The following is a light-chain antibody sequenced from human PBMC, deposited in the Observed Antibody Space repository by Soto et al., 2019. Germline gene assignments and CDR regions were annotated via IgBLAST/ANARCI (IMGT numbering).Light chain of an antibody. CDR2: DAT. CDR1: QDISKY. J-gene: IGKJ2*01. Sequence: DIQLTQSPSSLSAAVGDRVTITCQASQDISKYLNWYQQKAGKAPKLLIYDATHLETGVPSGFSGSRGRTDFTFTIRNLQPGDTAPYCCQQLKGLPYTCG. V-gene: IGKV1-33*01. CDR3: QQLKGLPYT.